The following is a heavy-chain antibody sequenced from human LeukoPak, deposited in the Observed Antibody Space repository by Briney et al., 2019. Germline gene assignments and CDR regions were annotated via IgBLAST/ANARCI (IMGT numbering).Heavy chain of an antibody. CDR3: ARGRYYDFWSGYYTGFGY. Sequence: PSETLSLTCSVSGVSISSYYWSWIRQPAGKGLEWIGRIHTSGGTNYNPSLKSRVTISVDTSKNQFSLKLSSVTAADTAVYYCARGRYYDFWSGYYTGFGYWGQGTLVTVSS. J-gene: IGHJ4*02. CDR1: GVSISSYY. CDR2: IHTSGGT. D-gene: IGHD3-3*01. V-gene: IGHV4-4*07.